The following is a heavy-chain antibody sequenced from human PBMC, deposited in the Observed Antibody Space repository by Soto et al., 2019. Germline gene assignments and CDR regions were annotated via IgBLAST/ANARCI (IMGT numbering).Heavy chain of an antibody. J-gene: IGHJ4*02. Sequence: QITLKESGPTLVKPTQTLTLTCTFSGFSLSTSGVGVGWIRQPPGKALEWLALIYWDDDKRYSPSLKSRLTITKDTSKNQVVLTMTNMDPVDTATYYCAHREKYYYGSGSYYERDYWGQGTLVTVSS. V-gene: IGHV2-5*02. CDR1: GFSLSTSGVG. CDR3: AHREKYYYGSGSYYERDY. CDR2: IYWDDDK. D-gene: IGHD3-10*01.